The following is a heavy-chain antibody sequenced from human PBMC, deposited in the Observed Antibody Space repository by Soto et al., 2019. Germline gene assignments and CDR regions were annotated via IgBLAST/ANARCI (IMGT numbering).Heavy chain of an antibody. CDR3: ARVVLTITRGAFDA. V-gene: IGHV4-4*02. J-gene: IGHJ3*01. D-gene: IGHD3-9*01. Sequence: QVQLQESGPGLVKPSGTLSLTCAVSGGSISSSHWWTWVRQSPGKGLEYIGEISHSGTSNSNTSLKRRVTLSVDKSKNHFSLTLTSVTAADTAVYYCARVVLTITRGAFDAWGQGTLVIVSS. CDR2: ISHSGTS. CDR1: GGSISSSHW.